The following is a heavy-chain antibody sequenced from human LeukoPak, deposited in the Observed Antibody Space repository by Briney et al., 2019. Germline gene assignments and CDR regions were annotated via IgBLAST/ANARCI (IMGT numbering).Heavy chain of an antibody. CDR3: ARVVKYSSGPLTDLLPYYFDS. D-gene: IGHD6-19*01. CDR1: GYTFTSYA. J-gene: IGHJ4*02. V-gene: IGHV1-3*03. CDR2: INAGNGNT. Sequence: ASVKVSCKASGYTFTSYAMHWVRQAPGQRLEWMGWINAGNGNTKYSQEFQGRVTISRDTSASTAYMELSSLRSEDMAVYYCARVVKYSSGPLTDLLPYYFDSWGQGTLVTVSS.